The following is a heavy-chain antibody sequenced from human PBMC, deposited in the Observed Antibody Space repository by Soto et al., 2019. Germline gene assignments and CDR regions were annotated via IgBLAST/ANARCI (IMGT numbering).Heavy chain of an antibody. CDR2: ITASVNSR. CDR3: AKGSAVAGFYFES. J-gene: IGHJ4*02. V-gene: IGHV3-23*05. Sequence: GGSLRLSCVVSGFTFNSFAMGWVRQAPGKGLEWVSGITASVNSRYYADSVKDRFTVSRDNSRNTLFLQMNSLGGDDTGTYYCAKGSAVAGFYFESWGQGTLVTVSS. CDR1: GFTFNSFA. D-gene: IGHD6-19*01.